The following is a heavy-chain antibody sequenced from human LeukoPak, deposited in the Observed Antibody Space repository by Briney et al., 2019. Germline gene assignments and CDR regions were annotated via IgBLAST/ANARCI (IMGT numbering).Heavy chain of an antibody. V-gene: IGHV3-15*05. J-gene: IGHJ4*02. CDR3: TTDPNFDYVWGTYRLDY. CDR1: GFTFSDAW. CDR2: ITSRTDGGTT. D-gene: IGHD3-16*02. Sequence: KPGGSLRLSCAASGFTFSDAWMTWVRQAPGKGLEWVGRITSRTDGGTTDYAAPVKGKFTFSRDDSKNTLYLQMNSLETEDTAVYYCTTDPNFDYVWGTYRLDYWGQGTLVTVSS.